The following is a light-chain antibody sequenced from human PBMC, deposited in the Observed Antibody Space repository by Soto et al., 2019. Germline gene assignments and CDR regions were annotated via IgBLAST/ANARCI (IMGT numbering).Light chain of an antibody. J-gene: IGLJ1*01. CDR3: SSFSVASPL. V-gene: IGLV2-14*01. Sequence: QATLPEPASVSGSPGQSVTISCAGTINDIGGYNYVSWYQHHPGTAPKLIIYDVSSRPSGVSHRFSGSKSGNTASLTISGLQAEDEADYYCSSFSVASPLFGTGTKVTVL. CDR2: DVS. CDR1: INDIGGYNY.